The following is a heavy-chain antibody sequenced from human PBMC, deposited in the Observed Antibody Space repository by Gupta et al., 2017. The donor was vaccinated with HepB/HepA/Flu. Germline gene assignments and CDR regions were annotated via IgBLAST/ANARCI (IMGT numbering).Heavy chain of an antibody. Sequence: VQLVQSGAVGKNPGASVKVPSQAYGYTFTGYTMHCVRQAPGQGLEWMGWINPNSGGTNYAQKFQGRVTITRDTSISTAYMELSRLTSDDTAVYYCAREDVEYQLLFAFDIWGQGTMVTVSS. V-gene: IGHV1-2*02. D-gene: IGHD2-2*01. J-gene: IGHJ3*02. CDR2: INPNSGGT. CDR3: AREDVEYQLLFAFDI. CDR1: GYTFTGYT.